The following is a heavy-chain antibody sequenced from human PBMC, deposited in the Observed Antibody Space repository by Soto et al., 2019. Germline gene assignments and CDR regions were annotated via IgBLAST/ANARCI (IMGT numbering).Heavy chain of an antibody. J-gene: IGHJ5*02. CDR3: ARDTLHSGWFDP. CDR1: GFTFSSYE. CDR2: VSSSGSTT. V-gene: IGHV3-48*03. D-gene: IGHD3-10*01. Sequence: GGSLRLSCAASGFTFSSYEMNWVRQAPGKGLEWVSYVSSSGSTTYYADSVKGRFTISRDNAKNSLYLQMNSLRAEDTAVYYCARDTLHSGWFDPWGQGTLVTVSS.